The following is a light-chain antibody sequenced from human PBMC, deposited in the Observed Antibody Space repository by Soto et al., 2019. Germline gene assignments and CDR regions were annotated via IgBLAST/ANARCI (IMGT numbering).Light chain of an antibody. CDR2: DAS. J-gene: IGKJ1*01. Sequence: DIQMTQSPSTLSASVGDRVTITCRASQSISSWLAWYQQKPGKAPKLLIYDASSLESGVPSRFGGSGSGTEFTLTISSLQPDDFATYYCQQYNSSWTFGQGTKVEIK. V-gene: IGKV1-5*01. CDR1: QSISSW. CDR3: QQYNSSWT.